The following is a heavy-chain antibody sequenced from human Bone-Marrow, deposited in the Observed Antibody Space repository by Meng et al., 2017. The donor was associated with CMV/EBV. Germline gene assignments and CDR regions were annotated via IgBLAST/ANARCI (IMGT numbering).Heavy chain of an antibody. D-gene: IGHD4-17*01. CDR2: ISSSGSTI. V-gene: IGHV3-48*03. CDR1: RFTFSSYE. CDR3: ARDTPTVTFDY. J-gene: IGHJ4*02. Sequence: GGSLRLSCAASRFTFSSYEMNWVRQAPGKGLEWVSYISSSGSTIYYADSVKGRFTISRDNAKNSLYLQMNSLRAEDTAVYYCARDTPTVTFDYWGQGTLVTVSS.